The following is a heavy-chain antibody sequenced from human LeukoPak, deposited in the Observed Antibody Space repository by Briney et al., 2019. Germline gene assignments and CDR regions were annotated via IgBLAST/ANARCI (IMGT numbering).Heavy chain of an antibody. CDR2: ISYDGSNK. CDR3: AKGDIVVGGYDY. CDR1: GFTFSSYG. Sequence: PGGSLRLSCAASGFTFSSYGMHWVRQAPGKGLEWVAVISYDGSNKYYADSVKGRFTISRDNSKNTLYLQMNSLRAVDTAVYYCAKGDIVVGGYDYWGQGTLVTVSS. J-gene: IGHJ4*02. D-gene: IGHD2-15*01. V-gene: IGHV3-30*18.